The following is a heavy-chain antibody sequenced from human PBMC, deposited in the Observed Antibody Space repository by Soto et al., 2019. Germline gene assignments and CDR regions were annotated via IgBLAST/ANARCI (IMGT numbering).Heavy chain of an antibody. Sequence: GSLRLSCAASGFTFSSYAMSWVRQAPGKGLEWVSAISGSGGSTYYADSVKGRFTISRDNSKNTLYLQMNSLRAEDTAVYYCAKDGVPAGRGYYFDYWGQGTLVTVSS. CDR1: GFTFSSYA. CDR2: ISGSGGST. J-gene: IGHJ4*02. D-gene: IGHD3-16*01. V-gene: IGHV3-23*01. CDR3: AKDGVPAGRGYYFDY.